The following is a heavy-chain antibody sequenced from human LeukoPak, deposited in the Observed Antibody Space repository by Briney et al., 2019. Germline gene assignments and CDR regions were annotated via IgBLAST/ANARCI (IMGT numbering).Heavy chain of an antibody. Sequence: ASVKVSCKASGGTFSSYAISWVRQAPGQGLEWMGGIIPIFGTANYAQKFQGRVTIIADESTSTAYMELSSLRSEDTAVYYCARFVTTSHYFDYWGQGTLVTVSS. CDR1: GGTFSSYA. J-gene: IGHJ4*02. D-gene: IGHD4-11*01. V-gene: IGHV1-69*01. CDR2: IIPIFGTA. CDR3: ARFVTTSHYFDY.